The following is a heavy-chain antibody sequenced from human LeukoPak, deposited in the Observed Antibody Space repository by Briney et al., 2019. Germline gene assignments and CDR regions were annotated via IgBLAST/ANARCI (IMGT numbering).Heavy chain of an antibody. CDR3: VHLEQRTLYLFDY. V-gene: IGHV2-5*02. CDR2: IEWDNDK. J-gene: IGHJ4*02. Sequence: SGPTLMKPTQTLTLTCTFSGFSLSISGVGVGWIRQPPGKALEWLAFIEWDNDKRYSPSLKSRLTITKDKSKKQVVLTMTNMDPVDTATYYCVHLEQRTLYLFDYWGQGTPVTVSS. CDR1: GFSLSISGVG. D-gene: IGHD1/OR15-1a*01.